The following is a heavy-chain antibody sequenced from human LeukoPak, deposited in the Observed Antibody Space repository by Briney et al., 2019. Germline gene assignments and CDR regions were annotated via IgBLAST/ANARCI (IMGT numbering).Heavy chain of an antibody. V-gene: IGHV3-30-3*01. D-gene: IGHD6-19*01. CDR1: GFTFSSYA. CDR3: ARDLAVAGNGGFVY. CDR2: ISYDGSNK. J-gene: IGHJ4*02. Sequence: GGSLRLSCAASGFTFSSYAMHWVRQAPGKGLEWVAVISYDGSNKYYADSVKGRFTISRDNSKNTLYLQMNSLRAEDTAVYYCARDLAVAGNGGFVYWGQGTLVTVSS.